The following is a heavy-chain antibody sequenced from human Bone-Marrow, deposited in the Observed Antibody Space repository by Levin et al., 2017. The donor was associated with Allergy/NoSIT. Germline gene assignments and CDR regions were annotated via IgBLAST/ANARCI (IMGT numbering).Heavy chain of an antibody. D-gene: IGHD5-18*01. CDR1: GFTFSSYD. J-gene: IGHJ3*02. CDR2: IGTAGDT. V-gene: IGHV3-13*04. Sequence: GGSLRLSCAASGFTFSSYDMHWVRQATGKGLEWVSAIGTAGDTYYPGSVKGRFTISRENAKNSLYLQMNSLRAGDTAVYYCARAMRQRGYSYGYFAFDIWGQGTMVTVSS. CDR3: ARAMRQRGYSYGYFAFDI.